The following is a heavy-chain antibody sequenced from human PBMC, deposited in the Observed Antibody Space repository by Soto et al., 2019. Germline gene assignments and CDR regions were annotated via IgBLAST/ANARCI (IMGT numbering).Heavy chain of an antibody. Sequence: QVQLVQSGAEVRKPGASVTVSCRSSGDSFNDYYIHWVRQAPGQGLEWMGWINPNCGVTKDAPLFQAWVSMTRDPSIRTVYMQLSTLRSDATAVYYCARESGGATATLDYYYFYMDVWGTGTTVTVSS. CDR1: GDSFNDYY. CDR3: ARESGGATATLDYYYFYMDV. V-gene: IGHV1-2*04. J-gene: IGHJ6*03. D-gene: IGHD5-12*01. CDR2: INPNCGVT.